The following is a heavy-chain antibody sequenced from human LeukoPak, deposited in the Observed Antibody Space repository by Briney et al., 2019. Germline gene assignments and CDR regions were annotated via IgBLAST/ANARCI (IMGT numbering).Heavy chain of an antibody. J-gene: IGHJ3*02. CDR3: ARDCSGGSCYGAFDI. Sequence: SETLSLTCAVSGGSISSGGYFWTWIRQPPGKGLEWIGYIYDSGSTYYNPSLKSRITISVDTSENRFSLKLSSVTATDTAVYYCARDCSGGSCYGAFDIWGQGTMVTVSS. CDR1: GGSISSGGYF. CDR2: IYDSGST. V-gene: IGHV4-30-2*05. D-gene: IGHD2-15*01.